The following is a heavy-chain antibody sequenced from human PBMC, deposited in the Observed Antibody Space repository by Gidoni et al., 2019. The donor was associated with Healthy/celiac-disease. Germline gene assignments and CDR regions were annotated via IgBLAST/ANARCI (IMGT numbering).Heavy chain of an antibody. CDR3: ARGGGGGYSYGSFVDY. V-gene: IGHV4-34*01. J-gene: IGHJ4*02. D-gene: IGHD5-18*01. CDR1: GGSFRGYY. Sequence: QVQLQQWGAGLLKPSETLSLTCAVYGGSFRGYYWRWIRQPPGKGLEWIGEINHSGSTNYNPSLKSRVTISVDTSKNQFSLKLSSVTAADTAVYYCARGGGGGYSYGSFVDYWGQGTLVTVSS. CDR2: INHSGST.